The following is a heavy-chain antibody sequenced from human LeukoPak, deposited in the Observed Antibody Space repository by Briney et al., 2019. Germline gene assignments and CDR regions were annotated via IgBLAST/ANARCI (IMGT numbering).Heavy chain of an antibody. D-gene: IGHD2-21*01. J-gene: IGHJ4*02. CDR3: AKDFRIGYSAHFDY. CDR2: ISWNSGTI. CDR1: GFIFNNYA. Sequence: GGSLRLSCAGSGFIFNNYAMHWVRQPPGKGLEWVSGISWNSGTIDYADSVRGRFTISRDNAKNSLYLQMDSLRGEDTAVYYCAKDFRIGYSAHFDYWGQGALVTVSS. V-gene: IGHV3-9*01.